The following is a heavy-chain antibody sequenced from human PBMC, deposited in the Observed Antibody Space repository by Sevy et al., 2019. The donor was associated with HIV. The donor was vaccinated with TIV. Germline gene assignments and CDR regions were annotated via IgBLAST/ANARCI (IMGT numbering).Heavy chain of an antibody. CDR3: ARGYCSGGSCYSGFDL. CDR2: ISSSSSTI. CDR1: GFTFSSYS. Sequence: GGSLRLSCAASGFTFSSYSMNWVRQAPGKGLEWVSYISSSSSTIYYADSVKGRFTISRDNAKNSLYLQMNSLRDEDTDVYYCARGYCSGGSCYSGFDLWGRGTLVTVSS. V-gene: IGHV3-48*02. J-gene: IGHJ2*01. D-gene: IGHD2-15*01.